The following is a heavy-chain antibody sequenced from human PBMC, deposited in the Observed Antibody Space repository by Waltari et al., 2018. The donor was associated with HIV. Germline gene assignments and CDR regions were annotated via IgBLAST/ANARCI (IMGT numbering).Heavy chain of an antibody. V-gene: IGHV3-33*01. CDR3: ARDKGTRYLDQ. Sequence: QVELVESGGGVVQPGRSLRLSCAASGITFSASGMHWVRKAPGKGLEWCGLICYDGRNEYYADSVKGRFTISRDNSKNTVYLQMNSLRAEDTAVYYCARDKGTRYLDQWGQGTLVTVSS. CDR2: ICYDGRNE. J-gene: IGHJ5*02. D-gene: IGHD1-7*01. CDR1: GITFSASG.